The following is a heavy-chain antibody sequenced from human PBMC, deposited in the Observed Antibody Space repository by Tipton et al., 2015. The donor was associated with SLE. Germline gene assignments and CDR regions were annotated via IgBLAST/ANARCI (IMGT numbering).Heavy chain of an antibody. CDR3: ARSAGYISSWAHFDY. CDR1: GGSLSVYW. V-gene: IGHV4-34*12. Sequence: TLSLTCAVSGGSLSVYWWSWIQQPPGKGLEWIGEIFPSGITNYNPSLTSRVTISVDTSKNQFSLKLSSVTAADTAVYYCARSAGYISSWAHFDYWGQGTLLTVSS. D-gene: IGHD6-13*01. J-gene: IGHJ4*02. CDR2: IFPSGIT.